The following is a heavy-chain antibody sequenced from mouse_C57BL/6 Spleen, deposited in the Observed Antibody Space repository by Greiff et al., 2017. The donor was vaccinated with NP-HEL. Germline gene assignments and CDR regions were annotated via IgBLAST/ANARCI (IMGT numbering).Heavy chain of an antibody. CDR2: ISSGSSTI. J-gene: IGHJ1*03. D-gene: IGHD2-13*01. V-gene: IGHV5-17*01. CDR1: GFTFSDYG. CDR3: ARKARGLQYFDV. Sequence: EVHLVESGGGLVKPGGSLKLSCAASGFTFSDYGMHWVRQAPEKGLEWVAYISSGSSTIYYADTVKGRFTISRDNAKNTLFLQMTSLRSEDTAMYYCARKARGLQYFDVWGTGTTVTVSS.